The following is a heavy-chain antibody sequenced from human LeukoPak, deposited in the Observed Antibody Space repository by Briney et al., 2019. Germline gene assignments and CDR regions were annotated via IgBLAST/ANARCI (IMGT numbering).Heavy chain of an antibody. Sequence: ASVKVSCKASGGTFSSYAISWVRQAPGQGLEWMGWISAYNGNTNYAQKLQGRVTMTTDTSTSTAYMELRSLRSDDTAVYYCARGIPYYYDSSGYYRSDAFDIWGQGTMVTVSS. CDR3: ARGIPYYYDSSGYYRSDAFDI. J-gene: IGHJ3*02. CDR2: ISAYNGNT. V-gene: IGHV1-18*01. CDR1: GGTFSSYA. D-gene: IGHD3-22*01.